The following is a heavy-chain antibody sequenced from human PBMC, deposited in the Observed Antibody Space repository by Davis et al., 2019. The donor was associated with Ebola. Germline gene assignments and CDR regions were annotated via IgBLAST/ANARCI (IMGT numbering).Heavy chain of an antibody. D-gene: IGHD2-21*01. V-gene: IGHV1-58*01. CDR1: GFTFTSSA. Sequence: SVKVSCKASGFTFTSSAVQWVRQARGQRLEWIGWIVVGSGNTNYAQKFQERVTITRDMSTSTAYMELSSLRSEDTAVYYCARIVVVIATAHFDYWGQGTLVTVSS. CDR3: ARIVVVIATAHFDY. J-gene: IGHJ4*02. CDR2: IVVGSGNT.